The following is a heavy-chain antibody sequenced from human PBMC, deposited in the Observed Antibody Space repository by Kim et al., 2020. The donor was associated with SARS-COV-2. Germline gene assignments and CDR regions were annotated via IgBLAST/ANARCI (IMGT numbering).Heavy chain of an antibody. CDR2: ISSDGSIT. CDR3: SRGMFRNGFDV. J-gene: IGHJ6*02. CDR1: GFSSSSYG. Sequence: GGSLRLSCAAAGFSSSSYGINWVRQPPGKGLEGVSRISSDGSITHYADYVKGRVTMSRDSAENTLYLQMNILSAEDTAVYYGSRGMFRNGFDVWGQGTSVSVSS. D-gene: IGHD3-10*02. V-gene: IGHV3-74*01.